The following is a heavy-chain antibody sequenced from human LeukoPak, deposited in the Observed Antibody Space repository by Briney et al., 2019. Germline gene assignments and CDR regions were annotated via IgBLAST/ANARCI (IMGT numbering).Heavy chain of an antibody. CDR2: INHSGST. V-gene: IGHV4-34*01. CDR1: GGSFSGYY. Sequence: SETLSLTCAVHGGSFSGYYWSWIRQPPGKGLEWIGEINHSGSTNYNPSLKSRVTISVDTSKNQFSLKLSSVTAADTAVYYCARDPKDAFDIWGQGTMVTVSS. CDR3: ARDPKDAFDI. J-gene: IGHJ3*02.